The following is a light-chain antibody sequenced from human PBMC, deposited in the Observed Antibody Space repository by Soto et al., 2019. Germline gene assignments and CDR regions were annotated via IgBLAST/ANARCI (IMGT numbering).Light chain of an antibody. J-gene: IGLJ1*01. CDR2: EVS. CDR1: TSDVGDYNY. CDR3: FSYTTSSAPYV. Sequence: QSALTQPASVSGSPGQSITISCTGTTSDVGDYNYVSWYQQHPGKVPKVLIYEVSNRPSGVSYRFSGSKSDNTASLTISGLQAEDEASYYCFSYTTSSAPYVFGTGTKLTVL. V-gene: IGLV2-14*01.